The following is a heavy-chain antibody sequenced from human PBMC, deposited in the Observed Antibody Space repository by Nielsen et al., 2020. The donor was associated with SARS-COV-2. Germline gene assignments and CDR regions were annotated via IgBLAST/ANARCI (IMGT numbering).Heavy chain of an antibody. CDR2: IYYSGST. CDR1: GGSISSYY. J-gene: IGHJ4*02. CDR3: ARESGNYYDSSAYYFDY. D-gene: IGHD3-22*01. Sequence: SETLSLTCTVSGGSISSYYWSWIRQPPGKGLEWIGYIYYSGSTNYNPSLKSRVTISVDTSKNQFSLKLSSVTAADTAVYYCARESGNYYDSSAYYFDYWGQGTLGTVSS. V-gene: IGHV4-59*13.